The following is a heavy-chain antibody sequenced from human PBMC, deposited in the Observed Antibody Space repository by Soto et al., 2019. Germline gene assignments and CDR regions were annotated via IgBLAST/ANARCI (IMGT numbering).Heavy chain of an antibody. CDR3: ARESSSWVGSADY. CDR2: ISYDGSNK. V-gene: IGHV3-30-3*01. J-gene: IGHJ4*02. D-gene: IGHD6-13*01. Sequence: QVQLVESGGGVVQPGRSLRLSCAASGFTFSSYAMYWVRQAPGKGLEWVEVISYDGSNKYYADSVKDRFTISRDNSKNTLYLQMNSLRAEDTAVYYCARESSSWVGSADYWGQGTLVTVSS. CDR1: GFTFSSYA.